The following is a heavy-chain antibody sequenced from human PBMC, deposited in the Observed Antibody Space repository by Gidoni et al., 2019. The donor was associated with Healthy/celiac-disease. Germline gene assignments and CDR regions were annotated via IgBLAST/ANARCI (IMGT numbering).Heavy chain of an antibody. CDR3: ARSLGVVAAASDY. CDR2: TYYRSKWYN. D-gene: IGHD2-15*01. CDR1: GDSVSSNSAP. Sequence: QVQLQQSGPGLVKPSQTLSLTCAISGDSVSSNSAPWNWIRQSPSSGREWLGRTYYRSKWYNDDAVSVKSRITINPDTSKNQFSLQLNSVTPEDTAVYYCARSLGVVAAASDYWGQGTLVTVSS. J-gene: IGHJ4*02. V-gene: IGHV6-1*01.